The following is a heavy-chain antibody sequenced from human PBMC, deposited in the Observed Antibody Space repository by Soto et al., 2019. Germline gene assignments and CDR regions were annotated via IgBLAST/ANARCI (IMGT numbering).Heavy chain of an antibody. V-gene: IGHV5-10-1*01. CDR1: GYSFTSYW. D-gene: IGHD6-13*01. CDR2: IDPSDSYT. J-gene: IGHJ6*02. CDR3: ARHQQLFPPYYYYYGMDV. Sequence: GESLKISCKGSGYSFTSYWISWVRQMPGKGLEWMGRIDPSDSYTNYSPSFQGHVTISADKSISTAYLQWSSLKASDTAMYYCARHQQLFPPYYYYYGMDVWGQGTTVTVSS.